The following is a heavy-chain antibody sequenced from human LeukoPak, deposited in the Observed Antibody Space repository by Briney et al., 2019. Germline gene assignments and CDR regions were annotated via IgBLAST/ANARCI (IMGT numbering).Heavy chain of an antibody. V-gene: IGHV3-23*01. D-gene: IGHD3-16*02. CDR2: ISGSGGST. CDR3: AKDWRSTYYDYVWGSYRDSFFDY. Sequence: GGSLRLSCAASGFTFSSYGMSWVRQAPGKGLEWVSAISGSGGSTYYADSVKGRFTISRDNSKNTLYLQMNSLRAEDTAVYYCAKDWRSTYYDYVWGSYRDSFFDYWGQGTLVTVSS. CDR1: GFTFSSYG. J-gene: IGHJ4*02.